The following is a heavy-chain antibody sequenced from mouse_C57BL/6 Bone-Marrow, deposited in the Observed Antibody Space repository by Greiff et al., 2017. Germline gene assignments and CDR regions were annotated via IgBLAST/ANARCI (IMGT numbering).Heavy chain of an antibody. CDR1: GHYITSGYY. D-gene: IGHD2-3*01. CDR3: ARGDGGYYPLIDY. J-gene: IGHJ2*01. CDR2: ISYDGSN. V-gene: IGHV3-6*01. Sequence: VQLKESGPGLVKPSQSLSLPCSVPGHYITSGYYWNWIRPFPGNNLEWEGSISYDGSNNYNPSLTNRISITRDTSENQFFLKLNSVTTDNTSTYYGARGDGGYYPLIDYWGQGTTLTVSA.